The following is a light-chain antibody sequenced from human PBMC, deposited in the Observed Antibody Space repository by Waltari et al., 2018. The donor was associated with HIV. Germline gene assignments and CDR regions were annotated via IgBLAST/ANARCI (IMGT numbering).Light chain of an antibody. CDR3: QAWGSTTSGV. CDR1: DLGDKY. CDR2: QDN. V-gene: IGLV3-1*01. J-gene: IGLJ2*01. Sequence: SYEVTQPPSVAVSPGQTASITCSGYDLGDKYTCWYHQKPGQSPLLVIYQDNKRPSGIPERCSGSSSGHTATLTISGTLPMDEADYYCQAWGSTTSGVCGRGTKLTVL.